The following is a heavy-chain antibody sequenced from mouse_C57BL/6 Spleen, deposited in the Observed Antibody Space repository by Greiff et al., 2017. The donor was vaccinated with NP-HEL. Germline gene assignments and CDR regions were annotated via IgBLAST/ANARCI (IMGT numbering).Heavy chain of an antibody. V-gene: IGHV1-15*01. CDR3: TRERAYGRDQYYFDY. Sequence: QVQLQQSGAELVRPGASVTLSCKASGYTFTDYEMHWVKQTPVHGLEWIGAIDPETGGTAYNQKFKGKAILTADKSSSTAYMELRSLTSEDSAVYYCTRERAYGRDQYYFDYWGQGTTLTVSS. D-gene: IGHD1-1*01. J-gene: IGHJ2*01. CDR2: IDPETGGT. CDR1: GYTFTDYE.